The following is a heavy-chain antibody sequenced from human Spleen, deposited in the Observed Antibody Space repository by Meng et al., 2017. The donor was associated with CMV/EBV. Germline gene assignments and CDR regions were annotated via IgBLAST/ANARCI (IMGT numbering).Heavy chain of an antibody. D-gene: IGHD5-18*01. V-gene: IGHV4-39*07. CDR2: IYYSGST. CDR3: ARGNGWHSYGYH. Sequence: SETLSLTCTVSGGSISSSSYYWGWIRQPPGKGLEWIGSIYYSGSTYYNPSLKSRVTISVDTSKNHFSLNLSSVTAADTAVYYCARGNGWHSYGYHWGQGTLVTVSS. CDR1: GGSISSSSYY. J-gene: IGHJ4*02.